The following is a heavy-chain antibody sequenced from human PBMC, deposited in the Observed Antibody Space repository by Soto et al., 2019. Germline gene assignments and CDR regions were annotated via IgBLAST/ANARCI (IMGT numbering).Heavy chain of an antibody. J-gene: IGHJ4*02. Sequence: GGSLRLSCAASGFTFSGSVMHWVRQASGKGLEWVGRIRSKANSYATAYAASVKGRFTISRDDSKNTAYLQMNSLKTEDTAVYYCTRPYCSGGSCYSGWGQGTLVTVSS. D-gene: IGHD2-15*01. CDR2: IRSKANSYAT. CDR1: GFTFSGSV. CDR3: TRPYCSGGSCYSG. V-gene: IGHV3-73*01.